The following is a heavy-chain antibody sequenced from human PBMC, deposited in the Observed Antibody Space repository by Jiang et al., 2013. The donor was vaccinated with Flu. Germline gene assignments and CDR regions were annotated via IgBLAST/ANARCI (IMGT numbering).Heavy chain of an antibody. CDR3: ARHQGTVFGVVGDDAFDI. Sequence: GLVKPSETLSLTCTVSGGSISSYYWSWIRQSPGKGLEWIGYIYDSGTTNYNPSLKSRVTMSLDTSKNQFSLKLSSVTAADTAVYYCARHQGTVFGVVGDDAFDIWGQGTMVTVSS. J-gene: IGHJ3*02. CDR1: GGSISSYY. CDR2: IYDSGTT. D-gene: IGHD3-3*01. V-gene: IGHV4-59*08.